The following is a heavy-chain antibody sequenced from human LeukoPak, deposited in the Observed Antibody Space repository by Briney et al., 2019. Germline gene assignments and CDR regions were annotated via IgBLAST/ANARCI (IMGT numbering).Heavy chain of an antibody. CDR1: NGSISWYY. CDR2: IYYPGTT. Sequence: SDTLSLICTVPNGSISWYYWHWIRQPLPKGLEWIGDIYYPGTTNYSPSLKSRVTISVDTSKNQFSLKLSSVTAADTAVYYCARGGWRLDYWGQGTLVTVSS. CDR3: ARGGWRLDY. V-gene: IGHV4-59*07. D-gene: IGHD2-15*01. J-gene: IGHJ4*02.